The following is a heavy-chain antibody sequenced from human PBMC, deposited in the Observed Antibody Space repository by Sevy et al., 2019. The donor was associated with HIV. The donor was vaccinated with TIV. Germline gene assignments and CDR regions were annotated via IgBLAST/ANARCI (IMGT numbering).Heavy chain of an antibody. D-gene: IGHD2-2*01. J-gene: IGHJ6*04. Sequence: GGSLRLSCAASGFSFSDYYMSWVRLSPGKGLEWVSYISFNGSHVYYIEAVKGRFTISRDNGRNSLYLQMNNLRVDDTSVYFCAREGPVGGMDVWCKGTTVTVSS. CDR1: GFSFSDYY. CDR2: ISFNGSHV. CDR3: AREGPVGGMDV. V-gene: IGHV3-11*04.